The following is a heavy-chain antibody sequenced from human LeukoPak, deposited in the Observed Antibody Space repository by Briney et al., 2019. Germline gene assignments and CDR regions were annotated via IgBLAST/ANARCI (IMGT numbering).Heavy chain of an antibody. CDR1: GFTFSSYW. D-gene: IGHD1-14*01. V-gene: IGHV3-7*01. CDR3: ARDPELARFDY. J-gene: IGHJ4*02. CDR2: IKQDGSEK. Sequence: GGSLRLSCAASGFTFSSYWMSWVRQAPGKGLEWVANIKQDGSEKYYVGSVKGRFTISRDNAKNSLYLQMNSLRAEDTAVYYCARDPELARFDYWGQGTLVTVSS.